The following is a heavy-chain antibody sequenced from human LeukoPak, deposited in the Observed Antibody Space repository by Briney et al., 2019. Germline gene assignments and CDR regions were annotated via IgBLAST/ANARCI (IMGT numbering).Heavy chain of an antibody. D-gene: IGHD3-10*01. CDR1: AFTFGNYG. J-gene: IGHJ4*02. CDR2: LSGSGAST. V-gene: IGHV3-23*01. Sequence: GGSLRLSCAASAFTFGNYGMNWVRQAPGKGLEWVSGLSGSGASTYYADSVKGRFTISRDNSKNTLYLQMNRLRAGDTAVYYCAKGSDRSGSYYLDYWGQGTLVTVSS. CDR3: AKGSDRSGSYYLDY.